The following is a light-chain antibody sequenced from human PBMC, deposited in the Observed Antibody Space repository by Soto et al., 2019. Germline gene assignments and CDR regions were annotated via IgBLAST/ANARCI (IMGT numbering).Light chain of an antibody. J-gene: IGKJ1*01. CDR3: QRYGSSPWT. CDR2: GTS. Sequence: EIVLTQSPGTLSLSPGERATLSCRASQSFGSSYLAWYQQTPGQAPRLLIYGTSSRTTGIPDRFSGSGSGTDFTLTISRLEPEDFAVYYCQRYGSSPWTFGQGTKVEIK. V-gene: IGKV3-20*01. CDR1: QSFGSSY.